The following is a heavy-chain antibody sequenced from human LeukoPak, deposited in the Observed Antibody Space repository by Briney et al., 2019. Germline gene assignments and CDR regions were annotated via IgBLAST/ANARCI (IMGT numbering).Heavy chain of an antibody. J-gene: IGHJ5*02. Sequence: HPGGSLRLSCAASGFTFSGYSMYWVRQAPGKGLEWVAVISYDGSNKYYADSVKGRFTISRDNSKNTLYLQMNSLRAEDTAVYYCARPLHDYGGQSWFDPWGQGTLVTVSS. CDR1: GFTFSGYS. V-gene: IGHV3-30*03. D-gene: IGHD4-23*01. CDR3: ARPLHDYGGQSWFDP. CDR2: ISYDGSNK.